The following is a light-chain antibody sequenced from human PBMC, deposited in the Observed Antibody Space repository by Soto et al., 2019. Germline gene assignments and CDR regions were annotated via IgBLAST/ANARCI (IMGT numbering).Light chain of an antibody. V-gene: IGLV2-14*01. CDR3: SSYRSSNTYV. CDR1: SSDVGGYNY. CDR2: EVS. Sequence: QSALAQPASVSGSPGQSITISCTGTSSDVGGYNYVSWYQQHPGKAPKLMICEVSNRPSGVSNRFSGYKSGNTASLTISGLQAEDEADYYCSSYRSSNTYVFGTGTKVTVL. J-gene: IGLJ1*01.